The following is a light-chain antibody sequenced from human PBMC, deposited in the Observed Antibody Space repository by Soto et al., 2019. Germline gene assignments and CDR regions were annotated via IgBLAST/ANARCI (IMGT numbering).Light chain of an antibody. CDR3: QSYDSSLSGL. Sequence: QSVLTQPPSASGAPGQRVTISCSGSDSNVGSTAVNWYQQVPGTAPKLLIFINNQRPSGVPDRFSGSKSGTSASLAITGLQAEDEADYYCQSYDSSLSGLFGGGTKLTVL. J-gene: IGLJ2*01. CDR2: INN. V-gene: IGLV1-44*01. CDR1: DSNVGSTA.